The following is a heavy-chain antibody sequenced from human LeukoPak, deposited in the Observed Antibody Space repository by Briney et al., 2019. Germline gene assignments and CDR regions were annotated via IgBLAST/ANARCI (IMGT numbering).Heavy chain of an antibody. Sequence: GGSLRLSCADSHLTLNGSRMNWVRQAPGKGLEWVANMDPTGSQKRYVDSVRGRFTISKDNPGASLYLDMHILGDEDTAISYCANWTLGNYWGQGTLVTVSS. CDR1: HLTLNGSR. V-gene: IGHV3-7*01. CDR2: MDPTGSQK. J-gene: IGHJ4*02. CDR3: ANWTLGNY. D-gene: IGHD1-1*01.